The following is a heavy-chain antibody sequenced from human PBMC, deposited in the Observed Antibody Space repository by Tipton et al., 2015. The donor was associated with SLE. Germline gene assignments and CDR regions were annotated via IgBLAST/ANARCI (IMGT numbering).Heavy chain of an antibody. CDR2: IDILSDF. V-gene: IGHV3-69-1*02. J-gene: IGHJ3*02. Sequence: FLRLSCTGSGFIFNNYAINWVRQAPGKGLEWVSSIDILSDFNHADSVKGRFTVSRDKAKNSAFLQMDSLRVEDTGVYYCARSGPTLHAFDIWGQGTMVTVSS. CDR3: ARSGPTLHAFDI. CDR1: GFIFNNYA. D-gene: IGHD3-10*01.